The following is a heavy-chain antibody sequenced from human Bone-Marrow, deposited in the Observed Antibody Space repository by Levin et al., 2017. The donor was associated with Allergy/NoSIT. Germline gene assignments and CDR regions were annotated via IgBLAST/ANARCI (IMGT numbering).Heavy chain of an antibody. CDR2: IIDMFETP. CDR1: GGPFSSDA. J-gene: IGHJ4*02. CDR3: VRTLITRGGDY. V-gene: IGHV1-69*06. Sequence: EASVKVSCKPSGGPFSSDAVSWVRQAPGQGLEWMGGIIDMFETPKYAQKFQGRVTITADKSTNTAYMELTSLRSEDTAVYYCVRTLITRGGDYWGQGTLVTVSS. D-gene: IGHD3-22*01.